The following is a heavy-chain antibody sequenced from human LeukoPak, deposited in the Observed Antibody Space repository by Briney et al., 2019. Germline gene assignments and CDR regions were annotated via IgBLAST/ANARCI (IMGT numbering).Heavy chain of an antibody. V-gene: IGHV1-69*04. CDR2: IIPILGIA. J-gene: IGHJ6*02. D-gene: IGHD3-22*01. CDR3: ARDRYYYDSSGYYHETNYYYYGMDV. Sequence: ASVKVSCKASGGTFSSNAISWVRPAPGQGLEWMGRIIPILGIANYAQKFQGRVTITADKSTSTAYMELSSLRSEDTAVYYCARDRYYYDSSGYYHETNYYYYGMDVWGQGTTVTVSS. CDR1: GGTFSSNA.